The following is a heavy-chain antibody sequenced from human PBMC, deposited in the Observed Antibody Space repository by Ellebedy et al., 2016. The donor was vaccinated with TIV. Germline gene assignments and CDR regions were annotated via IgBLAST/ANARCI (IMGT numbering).Heavy chain of an antibody. CDR1: GSTFEDNG. CDR3: ARGASGNYYHYDLNI. V-gene: IGHV3-20*01. J-gene: IGHJ6*03. CDR2: ISRNSGSI. D-gene: IGHD1-26*01. Sequence: GESLKISCAASGSTFEDNGMSWVRQAPGKGLEWVSAISRNSGSIGYADSVKGRFTISRDNAEMSLYLQMNSLRVEDTALYHCARGASGNYYHYDLNIWGKGTTVTVSS.